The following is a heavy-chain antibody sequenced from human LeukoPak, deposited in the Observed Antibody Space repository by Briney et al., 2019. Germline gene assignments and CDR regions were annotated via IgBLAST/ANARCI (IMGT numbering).Heavy chain of an antibody. CDR2: ISGSGGAT. CDR1: GFTLSTYA. V-gene: IGHV3-23*01. Sequence: SGGSLRLSCAASGFTLSTYAMSWVRQAPGKGLEWVSAISGSGGATYYADSVKGRFTISRHNSKNTLYLQMNSLRAEDTAVYYCARDLGSYFDYWGQGTLVTVSS. J-gene: IGHJ4*02. CDR3: ARDLGSYFDY. D-gene: IGHD3-16*01.